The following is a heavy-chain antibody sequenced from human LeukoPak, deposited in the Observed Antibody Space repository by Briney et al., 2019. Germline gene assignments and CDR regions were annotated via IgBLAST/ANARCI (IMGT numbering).Heavy chain of an antibody. CDR1: GYSFTSFW. D-gene: IGHD3-10*01. J-gene: IGHJ3*02. CDR3: ARQLYGSGSYYSYDAFDI. V-gene: IGHV5-51*01. CDR2: IYPGDSDT. Sequence: GESLKISCKGSGYSFTSFWIGWVRQMPGKGLEWMGIIYPGDSDTRYSPSFQDQVTISADKSISTAYLQWSSLKASDTAMYYCARQLYGSGSYYSYDAFDIWGQGTMVTVSS.